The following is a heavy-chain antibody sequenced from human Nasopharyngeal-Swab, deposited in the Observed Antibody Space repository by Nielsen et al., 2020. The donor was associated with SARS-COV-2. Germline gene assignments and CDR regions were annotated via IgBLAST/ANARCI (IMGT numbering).Heavy chain of an antibody. CDR3: AREVWYYDISIRPFGYYYYGMDV. V-gene: IGHV3-73*01. J-gene: IGHJ6*02. D-gene: IGHD3-9*01. CDR2: IRSKTHSYTT. Sequence: VRQMPGKGLEWVGRIRSKTHSYTTDYAASVKGRFTISRDDSKNTAYLHMNSLRAEDTAVYYCAREVWYYDISIRPFGYYYYGMDVWGQGTTVTVSS.